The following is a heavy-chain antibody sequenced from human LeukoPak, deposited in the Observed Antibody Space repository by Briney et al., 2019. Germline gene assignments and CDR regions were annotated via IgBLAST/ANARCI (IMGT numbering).Heavy chain of an antibody. CDR3: ARAPRYCRGGSCYWTAFDI. CDR1: GFTFSDYG. V-gene: IGHV3-33*01. CDR2: TWYDGSNK. D-gene: IGHD2-15*01. J-gene: IGHJ3*02. Sequence: GGSLRLSCAAAGFTFSDYGMHWVRQAPGKGLEWVAVTWYDGSNKYYADSVKGRFTISRDNSKNTLYLQTNSLRAEDTAVYHCARAPRYCRGGSCYWTAFDIWGRGTMVTVSS.